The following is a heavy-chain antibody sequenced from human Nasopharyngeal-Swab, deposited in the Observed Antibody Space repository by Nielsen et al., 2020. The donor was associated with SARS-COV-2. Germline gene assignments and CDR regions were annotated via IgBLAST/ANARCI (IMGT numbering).Heavy chain of an antibody. Sequence: GSLRLSCTVSGYSIRSDSYWGWIRQPPGKGLEWIGYMYHSGTTYYNPSLKGRVTISRDTSKNQLSLTLTSVTAADTGVYYCARDVTGYLQCDSWGRGSLVTVSS. D-gene: IGHD3-9*01. J-gene: IGHJ4*02. V-gene: IGHV4-38-2*02. CDR2: MYHSGTT. CDR3: ARDVTGYLQCDS. CDR1: GYSIRSDSY.